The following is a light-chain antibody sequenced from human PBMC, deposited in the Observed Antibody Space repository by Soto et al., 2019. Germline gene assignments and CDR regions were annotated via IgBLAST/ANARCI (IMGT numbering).Light chain of an antibody. J-gene: IGKJ5*01. CDR2: GAS. Sequence: EIVLTQSPGTLSLSPGERATLSCRASPSVSGSNLAWYQQKPGQAPRLVIYGASSRATGIPARFSGSGSGTDFTLTISSLEPEDFAVYYCQQRSNWPPITFGQGTRLEIK. CDR1: PSVSGSN. V-gene: IGKV3-11*01. CDR3: QQRSNWPPIT.